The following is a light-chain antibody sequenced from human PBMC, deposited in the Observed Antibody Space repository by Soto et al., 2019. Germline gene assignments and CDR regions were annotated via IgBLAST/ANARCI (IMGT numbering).Light chain of an antibody. J-gene: IGKJ1*01. Sequence: DTVMTQSPATPSVSPGETATLSCRASESVGSNLAWYQQKPGQAPRLLIYGASTRATGIPARLSGSGSGTEFTLTISILQSEDSAVYYCQQYDNWPPWTFGQGTKVDIK. CDR2: GAS. CDR3: QQYDNWPPWT. V-gene: IGKV3-15*01. CDR1: ESVGSN.